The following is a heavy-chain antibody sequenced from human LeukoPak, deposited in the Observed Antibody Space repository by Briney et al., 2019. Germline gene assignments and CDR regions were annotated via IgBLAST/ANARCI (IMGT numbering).Heavy chain of an antibody. Sequence: PGGSLRLSCAASGFTFSSYAMSWVRQAPGKGLEWVSVDSGSGTTTHYADSVKGRFTISRDDSKNTLYLQMNSLRVEDTAVYYCARRGYDILTGYSWYNWFDPWGQGTLVTVSS. D-gene: IGHD3-9*01. J-gene: IGHJ5*02. CDR3: ARRGYDILTGYSWYNWFDP. CDR2: DSGSGTTT. V-gene: IGHV3-23*01. CDR1: GFTFSSYA.